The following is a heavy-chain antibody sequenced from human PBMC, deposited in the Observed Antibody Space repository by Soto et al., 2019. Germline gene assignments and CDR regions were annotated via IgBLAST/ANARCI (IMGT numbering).Heavy chain of an antibody. CDR2: ISGSGFKK. V-gene: IGHV3-23*01. CDR3: AKNQGVELVPLATVDWFDP. CDR1: GFIFENFG. Sequence: GGSLRLSCAASGFIFENFGMSWVRQAPGKGLEWISSISGSGFKKYYADSVKGRFTISRDNSKSTVYLELNNLSAEDTAVYHCAKNQGVELVPLATVDWFDPWGQGSVVTSPQ. J-gene: IGHJ5*02. D-gene: IGHD1-26*01.